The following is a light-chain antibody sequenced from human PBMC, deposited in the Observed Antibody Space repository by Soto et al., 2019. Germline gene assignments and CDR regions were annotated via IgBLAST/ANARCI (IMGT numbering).Light chain of an antibody. V-gene: IGLV1-40*01. CDR3: HPFDSGLRYV. Sequence: QSVLTQPPSVSGAPGQRVTISCTGSSSNIGAGYDVHWYQQLPGTAPKLLIYGNSNRPSGVPDRFSGSKSGTSASLAITGFQAEDEADVYGHPFDSGLRYVCGPGTKVPVL. J-gene: IGLJ1*01. CDR2: GNS. CDR1: SSNIGAGYD.